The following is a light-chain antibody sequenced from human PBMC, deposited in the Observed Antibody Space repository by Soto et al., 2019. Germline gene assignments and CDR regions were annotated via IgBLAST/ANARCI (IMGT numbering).Light chain of an antibody. CDR2: EVS. CDR1: SSDVGGYKY. CDR3: SSYSSSSTLYV. V-gene: IGLV2-14*01. J-gene: IGLJ1*01. Sequence: QLVLTQPASVSGSPGQSITISCTGTSSDVGGYKYVSWYQQHPGKAPKLMIFEVSNRPSGVSNRFSGSKSGNTASLTISGLQAEDEADYYCSSYSSSSTLYVFGTGTKLTVL.